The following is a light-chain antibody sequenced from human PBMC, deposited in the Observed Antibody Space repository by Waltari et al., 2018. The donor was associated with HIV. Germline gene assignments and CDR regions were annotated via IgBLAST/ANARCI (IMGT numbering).Light chain of an antibody. CDR1: SVRSYY. J-gene: IGLJ3*02. Sequence: SSELAQDPAVSVALGQTVRITCQGDSVRSYYASWYQQTPGQAPVLVVYGENNRPSGIPDRFSGSRSGNTASLTIAGAQTEDEADYYCNSRDSSGHWFFGGGTKVTVL. V-gene: IGLV3-19*01. CDR2: GEN. CDR3: NSRDSSGHWF.